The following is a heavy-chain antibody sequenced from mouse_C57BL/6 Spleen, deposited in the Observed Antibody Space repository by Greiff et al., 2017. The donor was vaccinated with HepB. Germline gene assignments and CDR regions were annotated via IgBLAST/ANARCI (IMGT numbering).Heavy chain of an antibody. CDR3: PLGFAY. J-gene: IGHJ3*01. CDR1: GFNIKDDY. Sequence: EVKLVESGAELVRPGASVKLSCTASGFNIKDDYMHWVKQRPEQGLEWIGWIDPENGDTEYASKFQGKATITADTSSNTAYLQLSSLTSEDTAVYYCPLGFAYWGQGTLVTVSA. CDR2: IDPENGDT. V-gene: IGHV14-4*01.